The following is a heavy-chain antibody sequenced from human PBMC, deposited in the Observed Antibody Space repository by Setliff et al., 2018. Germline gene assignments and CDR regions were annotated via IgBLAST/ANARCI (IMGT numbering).Heavy chain of an antibody. D-gene: IGHD2-21*02. CDR3: AGGGRYCGGDCYQDDAFDI. J-gene: IGHJ3*02. CDR2: ISYSGTT. CDR1: GGSISSSSHY. V-gene: IGHV4-39*01. Sequence: SETLSLTCTVSGGSISSSSHYWGWLRQPPGKGLEWIGSISYSGTTYHNRSLRSRVTISIDTSKNQFSLKVTSVTAADTAVYYCAGGGRYCGGDCYQDDAFDIWGQGTMVTVS.